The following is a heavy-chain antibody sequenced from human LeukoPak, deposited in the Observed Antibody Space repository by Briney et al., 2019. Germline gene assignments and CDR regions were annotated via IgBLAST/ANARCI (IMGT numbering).Heavy chain of an antibody. CDR2: IIPIFGTA. D-gene: IGHD6-19*01. Sequence: SVKVSCKASGGTFSSYAISWVRQAPGQGLEWMGGIIPIFGTANYAQKFQGRVTITADKSTSTAHMELSSLRSEDTAVYYCARDLRQWLVGAAFDIWGQGTMVTVSS. CDR1: GGTFSSYA. CDR3: ARDLRQWLVGAAFDI. V-gene: IGHV1-69*06. J-gene: IGHJ3*02.